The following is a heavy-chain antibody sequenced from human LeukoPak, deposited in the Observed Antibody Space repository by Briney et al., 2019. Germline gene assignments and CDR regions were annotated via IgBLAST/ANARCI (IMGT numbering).Heavy chain of an antibody. J-gene: IGHJ5*02. Sequence: PGGSLRLSCAASGFTFSSHAMSWVRQAPGKGLEWVSAISGSGGNTYYADSVKGRFTISRDNSKNTLYLQVNSLRAEDTAVYYCAKDSSGWYGGTWFDPWGQGTLVTVSS. V-gene: IGHV3-23*01. D-gene: IGHD6-19*01. CDR2: ISGSGGNT. CDR1: GFTFSSHA. CDR3: AKDSSGWYGGTWFDP.